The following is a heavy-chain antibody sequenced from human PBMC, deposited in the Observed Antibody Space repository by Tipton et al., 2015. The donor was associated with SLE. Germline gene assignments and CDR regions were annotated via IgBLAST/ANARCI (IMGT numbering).Heavy chain of an antibody. CDR3: AREHTIFGVVTSSFDY. CDR2: IKQDGSEK. J-gene: IGHJ4*02. Sequence: SLRLSCAVYGGSFSGYYWSWIRQAPGKGLEWVANIKQDGSEKYYVDSVKGRFTISRDNAKNSLYLQMNSLRAEDTAVYYCAREHTIFGVVTSSFDYWGQGTLVTVSS. D-gene: IGHD3-3*01. V-gene: IGHV3-7*01. CDR1: GGSFSGYY.